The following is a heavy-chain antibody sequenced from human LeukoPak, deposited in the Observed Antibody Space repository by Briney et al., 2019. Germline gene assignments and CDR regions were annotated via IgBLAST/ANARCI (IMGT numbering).Heavy chain of an antibody. CDR1: GYTFTSYA. CDR2: INAGNGNT. J-gene: IGHJ4*02. D-gene: IGHD3-9*01. Sequence: GASVKVSCKASGYTFTSYAMHWMRQAPGQRLEWMGWINAGNGNTKYSQKFQGRVTITRDTSASTAYMELSSLRSEDTAVYYCARKYYDILTGYSHLDYWGQGTLVTVSS. V-gene: IGHV1-3*01. CDR3: ARKYYDILTGYSHLDY.